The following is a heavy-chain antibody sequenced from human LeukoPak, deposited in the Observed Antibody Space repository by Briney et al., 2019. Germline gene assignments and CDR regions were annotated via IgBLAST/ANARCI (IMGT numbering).Heavy chain of an antibody. J-gene: IGHJ4*02. CDR3: ARRAVTTRTFDY. V-gene: IGHV4-31*03. CDR1: GGSISSGSYY. D-gene: IGHD4-17*01. Sequence: PSQTLSLTCTVSGGSISSGSYYWSWIRQLPGKGPEWIGYIHYGGSTYYNPSLKSRVTISVDTSKNQFSLKLDSVIAADTAVYFCARRAVTTRTFDYWGQGTLVTVSS. CDR2: IHYGGST.